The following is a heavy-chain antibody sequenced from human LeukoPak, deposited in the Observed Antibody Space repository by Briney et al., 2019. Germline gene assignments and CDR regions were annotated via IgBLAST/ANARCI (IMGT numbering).Heavy chain of an antibody. CDR3: AKSHLPNAYSGTYYCDY. J-gene: IGHJ4*02. CDR1: GFTFSYYG. D-gene: IGHD1-26*01. V-gene: IGHV3-30*02. Sequence: GGSLRLSCAASGFTFSYYGMHWVRQAPGKGLEWVAFIRYDESKKFYGDSVKGRFTISRDNSKNTLYLQMNSLRTEETAVYYCAKSHLPNAYSGTYYCDYWGQGTLVTVSS. CDR2: IRYDESKK.